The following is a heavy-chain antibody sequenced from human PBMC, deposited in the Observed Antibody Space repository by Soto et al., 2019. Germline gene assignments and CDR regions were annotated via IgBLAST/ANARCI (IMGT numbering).Heavy chain of an antibody. J-gene: IGHJ4*02. Sequence: GSLRLSCAASGFTFSSYGMHWVRQAPGKGLEWVAVISYDGSNKYYADSVKGRFTISRDNSKNTLYLQMNSLRAEDTAVYYCAKLSVVTGRARFDYWGQGTLVTVSS. V-gene: IGHV3-30*18. CDR2: ISYDGSNK. CDR3: AKLSVVTGRARFDY. D-gene: IGHD2-15*01. CDR1: GFTFSSYG.